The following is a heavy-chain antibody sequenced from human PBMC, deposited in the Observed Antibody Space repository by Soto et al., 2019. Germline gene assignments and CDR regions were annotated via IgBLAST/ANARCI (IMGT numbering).Heavy chain of an antibody. Sequence: SETLSLTCAVYGGSFSGYFWSWIRQPPGKGLEWIGEINHSGSTNYIPSLKSRVTISVDTSKNQFSLKLSSVTAADTAVYYCARGRLHLGELSFNYLDFWGQGTLVTSPQ. D-gene: IGHD3-16*02. CDR3: ARGRLHLGELSFNYLDF. CDR1: GGSFSGYF. V-gene: IGHV4-34*01. J-gene: IGHJ4*02. CDR2: INHSGST.